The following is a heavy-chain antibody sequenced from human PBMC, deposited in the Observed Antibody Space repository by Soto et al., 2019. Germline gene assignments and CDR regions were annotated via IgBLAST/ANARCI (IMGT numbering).Heavy chain of an antibody. J-gene: IGHJ6*02. CDR1: GYTFTSYG. CDR2: ISAYNGNT. D-gene: IGHD2-15*01. V-gene: IGHV1-18*01. Sequence: ASVKVSFKASGYTFTSYGISWVRQAPGQGLEWMGWISAYNGNTNYAQKLQGRVTMTTDTSTSTAYMELRSLRSDDTAVYYCASRRSRGGYYYGMDVWGQGTTVTVSS. CDR3: ASRRSRGGYYYGMDV.